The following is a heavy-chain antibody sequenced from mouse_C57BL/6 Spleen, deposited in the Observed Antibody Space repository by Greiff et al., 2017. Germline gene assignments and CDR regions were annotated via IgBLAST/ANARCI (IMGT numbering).Heavy chain of an antibody. CDR3: VRALGSSTYWYFDV. Sequence: EVQGVESGGGLVQPKGSLKLSCAASGFTFNTYAMHWVRQAPGKGLEWVARIRSKSSNYATYYADSVKDRFTISRDDSQSMLYLQMNNLKTEDTAMYYCVRALGSSTYWYFDVWGTGTTVTVSS. D-gene: IGHD1-1*01. J-gene: IGHJ1*03. CDR2: IRSKSSNYAT. CDR1: GFTFNTYA. V-gene: IGHV10-3*01.